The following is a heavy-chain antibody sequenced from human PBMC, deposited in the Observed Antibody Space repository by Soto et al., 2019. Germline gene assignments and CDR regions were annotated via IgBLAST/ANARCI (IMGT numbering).Heavy chain of an antibody. V-gene: IGHV3-74*01. CDR1: GFTFSSSS. CDR2: LDSDGTTT. CDR3: VRSVGYTDY. Sequence: GGPLRLSCAASGFTFSSSSMHWVRQAPGKGLAWVSRLDSDGTTTAYADSVKGRFTVSRDNAKNTLFLQMNSLRVEDTAVYYCVRSVGYTDYWGQGTLVTVS. J-gene: IGHJ4*02. D-gene: IGHD6-13*01.